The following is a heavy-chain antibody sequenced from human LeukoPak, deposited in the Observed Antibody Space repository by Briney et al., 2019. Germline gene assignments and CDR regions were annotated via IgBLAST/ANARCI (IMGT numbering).Heavy chain of an antibody. CDR2: FDPEDGET. CDR1: GYTLTELS. J-gene: IGHJ6*02. D-gene: IGHD3-3*01. Sequence: ASVKVSCKVSGYTLTELSMHWVRQAPRKGLEWMGGFDPEDGETIYAQKFQGRVTMTEDTSTDTAYMELSSLRSEDTAVYYCATTSITIFGVFVDVWGQGTTVTVSS. V-gene: IGHV1-24*01. CDR3: ATTSITIFGVFVDV.